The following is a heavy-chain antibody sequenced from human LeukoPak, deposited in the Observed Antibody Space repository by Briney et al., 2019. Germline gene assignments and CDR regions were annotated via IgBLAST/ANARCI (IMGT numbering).Heavy chain of an antibody. J-gene: IGHJ5*01. CDR3: ARDKHYGDSIPYGCFDS. Sequence: GGSLRLSCAVSGFTFSSYAVHWARQTPGKGLEWVAVTSYDGSSNYYADSVKGRFTISRDNSKNTLYLEMNSLRAEDSAVYYCARDKHYGDSIPYGCFDSWGQGTLVTVSS. V-gene: IGHV3-30*04. D-gene: IGHD4-17*01. CDR1: GFTFSSYA. CDR2: TSYDGSSN.